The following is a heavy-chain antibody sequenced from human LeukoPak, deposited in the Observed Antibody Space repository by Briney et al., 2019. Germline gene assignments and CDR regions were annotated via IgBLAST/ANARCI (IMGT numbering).Heavy chain of an antibody. V-gene: IGHV4-31*03. CDR3: ARLQGSGSPPFDY. D-gene: IGHD3-10*01. Sequence: IPSQTLSLTCTVSGGSISSGGYYWSWIRQHPGKGLEWIGYIYYSGSTYYNPSLKSRVTISVDTSKNQFPLKPSSVTAADTAVYYCARLQGSGSPPFDYWGQGTLVTVSS. CDR2: IYYSGST. CDR1: GGSISSGGYY. J-gene: IGHJ4*02.